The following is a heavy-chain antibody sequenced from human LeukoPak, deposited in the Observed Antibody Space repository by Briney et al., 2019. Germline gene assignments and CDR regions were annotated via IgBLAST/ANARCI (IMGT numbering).Heavy chain of an antibody. J-gene: IGHJ4*02. V-gene: IGHV3-21*01. CDR3: AGNTFDYNSGGFSG. D-gene: IGHD3-10*01. CDR2: ISSSGIYI. CDR1: GFTFSSYG. Sequence: PGKSLRLSCAASGFTFSSYGMHWVRQAPGKGLEWVSSISSSGIYIYYADSVKGRFTISRDNAKNSLYLQMNSLRAEDTAVYYCAGNTFDYNSGGFSGWGQGTLVTVSS.